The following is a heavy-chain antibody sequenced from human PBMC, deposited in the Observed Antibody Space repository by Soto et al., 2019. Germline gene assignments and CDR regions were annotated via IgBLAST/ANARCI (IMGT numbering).Heavy chain of an antibody. Sequence: GGSLRLSCAASGFNLGSYWMHWVRQAPGKGLVWVSRINDYGTTINYAESVEGRFTISRDDAKSEVYLQMNNLRAEDTAVYYCARGGLEPFDYWGQGTLVTVSS. V-gene: IGHV3-74*01. CDR1: GFNLGSYW. D-gene: IGHD1-1*01. CDR3: ARGGLEPFDY. CDR2: INDYGTTI. J-gene: IGHJ4*02.